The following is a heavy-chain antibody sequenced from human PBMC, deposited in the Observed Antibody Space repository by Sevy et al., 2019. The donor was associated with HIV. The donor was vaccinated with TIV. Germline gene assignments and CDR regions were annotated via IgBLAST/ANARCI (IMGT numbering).Heavy chain of an antibody. V-gene: IGHV3-7*01. D-gene: IGHD3-16*01. CDR3: AHETFGRFES. CDR1: GFSFSANW. J-gene: IGHJ4*02. Sequence: GGSLILSCAASGFSFSANWMNWVRQAPGKGLEWVANIKGDGSDKHYVDSVEGRFTISRDNAKNVLYLKMNSLRVEDTAVYYCAHETFGRFESWGQGTLVTVSS. CDR2: IKGDGSDK.